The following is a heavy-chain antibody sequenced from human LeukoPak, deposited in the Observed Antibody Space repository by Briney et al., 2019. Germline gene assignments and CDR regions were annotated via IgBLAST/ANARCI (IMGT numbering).Heavy chain of an antibody. V-gene: IGHV5-51*01. CDR1: GYKLTNNW. Sequence: PGESLKISCKISGYKLTNNWIGWVRQVPGKGLEWMGLIYPGYSDGKYSPSFQGQVTISADTSITTAYLQLSSLKASDTATYYCARPIENLYHRDSRGDAFAFWGQGTVVTVSS. CDR3: ARPIENLYHRDSRGDAFAF. CDR2: IYPGYSDG. D-gene: IGHD3-22*01. J-gene: IGHJ3*01.